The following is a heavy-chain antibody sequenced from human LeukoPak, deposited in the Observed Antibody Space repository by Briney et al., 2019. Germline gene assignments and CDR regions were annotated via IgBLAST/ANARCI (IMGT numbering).Heavy chain of an antibody. V-gene: IGHV4-39*01. CDR1: GVSIYSSTYY. CDR3: ARQLAAGNDAFDI. Sequence: PSETLSLTCTVSGVSIYSSTYYWAWIRQPPGKGLEFIGSIYYNENTYHNPSLKSRLTISVDTPTNHFSLRLTSVTAADTAIYYCARQLAAGNDAFDIWGQGTVVTVSS. CDR2: IYYNENT. J-gene: IGHJ3*02. D-gene: IGHD2-15*01.